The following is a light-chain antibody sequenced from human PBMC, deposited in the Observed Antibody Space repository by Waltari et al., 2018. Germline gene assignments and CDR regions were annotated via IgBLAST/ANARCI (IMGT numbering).Light chain of an antibody. Sequence: QSVLTQPPSISGAPGQKVTIACTGGGSNFGAGYAVHWYQQFPGADPKLLFFDNTNGASAVPCRFSGYKSGTYTSRAIAGLQSADEAVYYCQSFDSSLGASVFGGGTKLTVL. CDR2: DNT. CDR3: QSFDSSLGASV. CDR1: GSNFGAGYA. V-gene: IGLV1-40*01. J-gene: IGLJ3*02.